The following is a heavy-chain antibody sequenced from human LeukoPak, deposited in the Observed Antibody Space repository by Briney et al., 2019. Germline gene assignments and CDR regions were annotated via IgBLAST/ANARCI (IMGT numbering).Heavy chain of an antibody. Sequence: PGGSLRLSCTASGFIFSAYPMTWVRQAPGKGLEWVSYISGSGDIIYYADSVKGRFTISRDNAKNSLYLQMDSLRAEDTAIYYCARDMTITGADDYWGQGTLVTVSS. V-gene: IGHV3-48*04. D-gene: IGHD6-13*01. CDR3: ARDMTITGADDY. CDR1: GFIFSAYP. CDR2: ISGSGDII. J-gene: IGHJ4*02.